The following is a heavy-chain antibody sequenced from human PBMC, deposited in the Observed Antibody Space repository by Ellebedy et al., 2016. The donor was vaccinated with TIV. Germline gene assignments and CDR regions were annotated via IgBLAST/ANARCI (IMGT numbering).Heavy chain of an antibody. CDR3: ARRNDYDILTAYYNFDY. CDR2: IYYSGST. J-gene: IGHJ4*02. D-gene: IGHD3-9*01. Sequence: MPSETLSLTCTVSGGSISSYYWSWIRQPPGKGLEWIGNIYYSGSTYYNPSLKSRVTISVDTSKNQFSLKLSSVTAADTAVYYCARRNDYDILTAYYNFDYWGQGTLVTVSS. V-gene: IGHV4-59*04. CDR1: GGSISSYY.